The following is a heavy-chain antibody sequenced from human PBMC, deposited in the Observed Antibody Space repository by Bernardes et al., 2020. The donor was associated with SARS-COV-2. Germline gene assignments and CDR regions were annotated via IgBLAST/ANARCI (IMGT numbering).Heavy chain of an antibody. CDR1: GFTFSSYW. D-gene: IGHD3-16*01. J-gene: IGHJ6*02. Sequence: GGSLRLSCAASGFTFSSYWMHWVRQAPGKGLMWVARNNPDGGFTSYADSVKGRFTMSRDNARNTLYLQMDSLRVEDTAVYYCTRDSYTRDIYYGMDVWGQGTTVTVSS. V-gene: IGHV3-74*01. CDR3: TRDSYTRDIYYGMDV. CDR2: NNPDGGFT.